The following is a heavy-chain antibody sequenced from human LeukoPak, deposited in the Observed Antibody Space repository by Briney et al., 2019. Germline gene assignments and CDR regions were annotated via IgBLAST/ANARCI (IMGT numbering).Heavy chain of an antibody. Sequence: SETLSLTCSVSGGSISSFHWTWIRQPAGKGLEWIGRVYTSGTNYSPSLKSRVTMSVGTSKNQFSLRLSSVTAADTAVYYCARVFYAEFAGDYGLDVWAKGPRSPSP. CDR3: ARVFYAEFAGDYGLDV. CDR2: VYTSGT. CDR1: GGSISSFH. V-gene: IGHV4-4*07. D-gene: IGHD2/OR15-2a*01. J-gene: IGHJ6*02.